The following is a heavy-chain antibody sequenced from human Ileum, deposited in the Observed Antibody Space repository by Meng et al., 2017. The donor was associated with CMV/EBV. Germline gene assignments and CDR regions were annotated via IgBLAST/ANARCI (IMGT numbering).Heavy chain of an antibody. D-gene: IGHD3-3*01. J-gene: IGHJ6*02. Sequence: GESLKISCAASGFTLISYSMHWVRQAPGKGLEWVSSISYSSSYIFYADSVKGRFTISRDNAKNSLYLQMNSLRAEDTAVYYCARDELYYDFWSGYRSPSHRFGGMDVWGQGTTVTVSS. CDR3: ARDELYYDFWSGYRSPSHRFGGMDV. CDR1: GFTLISYS. CDR2: ISYSSSYI. V-gene: IGHV3-21*01.